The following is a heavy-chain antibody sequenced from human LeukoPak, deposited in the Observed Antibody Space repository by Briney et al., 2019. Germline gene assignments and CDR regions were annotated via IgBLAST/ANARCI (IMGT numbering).Heavy chain of an antibody. CDR2: ISSSGSTI. CDR3: ASLCGGDCYSDDY. CDR1: GFTFSSYE. V-gene: IGHV3-48*03. D-gene: IGHD2-21*02. J-gene: IGHJ4*02. Sequence: PGGSLRLSCAASGFTFSSYEMNWVRQAPGRGLGWVSYISSSGSTIYYADSVKGRFTISRDNAKNSLYLQMNSLRAEDTAVYYCASLCGGDCYSDDYWGQGTLVTVSS.